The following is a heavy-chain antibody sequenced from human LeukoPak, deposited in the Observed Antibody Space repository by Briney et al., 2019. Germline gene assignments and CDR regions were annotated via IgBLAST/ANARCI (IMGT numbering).Heavy chain of an antibody. V-gene: IGHV4-34*01. CDR1: GGSFIGYY. J-gene: IGHJ6*03. Sequence: SETLSLTCAVYGGSFIGYYWSWIRQPPGKGLEWIGEINHSGSTNYNPSLKSRVTVSVDTSKNQFSLKLSSVTAADTAVYYCARGYCSGGSCSHPYYYYYYMDVWGKGTTVTVSS. CDR2: INHSGST. CDR3: ARGYCSGGSCSHPYYYYYYMDV. D-gene: IGHD2-15*01.